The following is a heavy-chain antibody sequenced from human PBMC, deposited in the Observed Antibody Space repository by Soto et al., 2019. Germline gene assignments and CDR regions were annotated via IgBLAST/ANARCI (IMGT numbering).Heavy chain of an antibody. CDR2: MNPNSGNT. J-gene: IGHJ6*02. CDR1: GGTFSSYA. D-gene: IGHD6-13*01. V-gene: IGHV1-8*02. Sequence: ASVKVSCKASGGTFSSYAISWVRQATGQGLEWMGWMNPNSGNTGYAQKFQGRVTMTRNTSISTAYMELSSLRSEDTAVYYCAREAGYSSSWYPPYYYYGMDVWGQGTTVTVSS. CDR3: AREAGYSSSWYPPYYYYGMDV.